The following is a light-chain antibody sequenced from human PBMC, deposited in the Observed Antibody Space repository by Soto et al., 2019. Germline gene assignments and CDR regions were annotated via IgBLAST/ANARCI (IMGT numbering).Light chain of an antibody. CDR3: QQTYTTPCT. CDR1: QSISTF. CDR2: VAS. V-gene: IGKV1-39*01. J-gene: IGKJ1*01. Sequence: DIQMTQSPSSLSTSVGDRVTITCRASQSISTFLNWYQQKPGKAPKLLIYVASSLQGGVPSRFSSDGCGTAFTLSTTSLQPEDFANYYCQQTYTTPCTFGQGTKVEIK.